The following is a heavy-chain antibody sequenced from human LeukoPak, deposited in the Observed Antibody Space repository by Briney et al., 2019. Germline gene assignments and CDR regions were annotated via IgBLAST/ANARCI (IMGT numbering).Heavy chain of an antibody. CDR2: ISSSGGNT. V-gene: IGHV3-23*01. Sequence: GGSLRLSCAASGFNFGTYAMTWVSQAPGKGLEWVSAISSSGGNTYYADPVQGRFTISRDNSKNTLYLQMDSLRAEDTAIYYCAKTLGRGLYPPTDYWGQGSLVTVSS. D-gene: IGHD6-19*01. CDR3: AKTLGRGLYPPTDY. J-gene: IGHJ4*02. CDR1: GFNFGTYA.